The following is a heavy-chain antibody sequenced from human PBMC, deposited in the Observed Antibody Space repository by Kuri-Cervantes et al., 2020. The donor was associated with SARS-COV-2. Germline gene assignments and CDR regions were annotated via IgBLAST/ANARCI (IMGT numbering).Heavy chain of an antibody. CDR3: ARVTDWGWDVFDL. CDR1: GGSISSSSYY. D-gene: IGHD7-27*01. V-gene: IGHV4-39*01. Sequence: SETLSLTCTVSGGSISSSSYYWGWIRQPPGKGLEWIGSIYYSGSTYYNPSLKSRVTISADTSRNQFSLQLTSVTPEDTAVYYCARVTDWGWDVFDLWGRGTMVTVSS. CDR2: IYYSGST. J-gene: IGHJ3*01.